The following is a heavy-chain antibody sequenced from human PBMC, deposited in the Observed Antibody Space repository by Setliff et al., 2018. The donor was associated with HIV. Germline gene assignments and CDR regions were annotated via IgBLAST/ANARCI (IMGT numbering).Heavy chain of an antibody. Sequence: SVKVSCKTSGGTLSKYVITWVRQAPGQGLEWMGMIIPMYNIPDYAQKFQGRVTFTADESTSTAYMELSSLSSEDTAVYYCARDQTCVAAAAFGRGSAWSDEGFDIWGQGTMVTVSS. CDR3: ARDQTCVAAAAFGRGSAWSDEGFDI. CDR2: IIPMYNIP. D-gene: IGHD6-13*01. J-gene: IGHJ3*02. CDR1: GGTLSKYV. V-gene: IGHV1-69*13.